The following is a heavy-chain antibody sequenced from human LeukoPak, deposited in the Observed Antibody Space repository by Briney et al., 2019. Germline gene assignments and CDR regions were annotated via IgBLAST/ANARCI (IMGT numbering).Heavy chain of an antibody. J-gene: IGHJ4*02. Sequence: PSETLSLTCTVSGVSISGYYWSWIRQPPGEGLEWIGYISNSGSTNYNPSLKSRVTISIDTSKNQFSLRLSSVTAADTAVYYCARSGCSGGSCYSGDYWGQGTLVTVSS. CDR1: GVSISGYY. V-gene: IGHV4-59*01. CDR3: ARSGCSGGSCYSGDY. CDR2: ISNSGST. D-gene: IGHD2-15*01.